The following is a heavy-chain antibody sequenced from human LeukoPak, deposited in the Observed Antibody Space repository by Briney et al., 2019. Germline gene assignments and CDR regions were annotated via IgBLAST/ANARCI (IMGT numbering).Heavy chain of an antibody. Sequence: GGSLRLSCAASGFIFSSYSMSWVRQAPGKGLEWVSAISGSGGSTYYADSVKGRFTISRDNSKNTLYLQMNSLRAEDTAVYYCAKDMAVRGVIDAFDIWGQGTMVTVSS. D-gene: IGHD3-10*01. J-gene: IGHJ3*02. CDR2: ISGSGGST. V-gene: IGHV3-23*01. CDR1: GFIFSSYS. CDR3: AKDMAVRGVIDAFDI.